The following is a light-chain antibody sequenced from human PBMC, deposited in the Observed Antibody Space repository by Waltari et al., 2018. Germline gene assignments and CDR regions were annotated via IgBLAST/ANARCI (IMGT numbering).Light chain of an antibody. CDR1: TSYIGTRH. CDR3: QTWDSSLSAWV. J-gene: IGLJ3*02. Sequence: QSVLTQPPSVSAAPGQKVTISCSGSTSYIGTRHVSWYQQLPGTAPQLLIYDNTQRFSGIPDRFSASKSGTSATLGISGLQTGDEADYYCQTWDSSLSAWVFGGGTKVTVL. CDR2: DNT. V-gene: IGLV1-51*01.